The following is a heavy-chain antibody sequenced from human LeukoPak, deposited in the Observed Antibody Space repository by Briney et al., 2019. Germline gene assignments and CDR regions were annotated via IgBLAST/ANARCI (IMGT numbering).Heavy chain of an antibody. Sequence: SETLSLTCTVSGGSISSYYWNWIRQPAGKGLEWIGRIYTSGSTNYNPSLKSRVTMSVDTSKNQFSLKLSSVTAADTAVYYCARALRYFDWLLSGGHFDYWGQGTLVTVSS. CDR1: GGSISSYY. V-gene: IGHV4-4*07. J-gene: IGHJ4*02. CDR2: IYTSGST. CDR3: ARALRYFDWLLSGGHFDY. D-gene: IGHD3-9*01.